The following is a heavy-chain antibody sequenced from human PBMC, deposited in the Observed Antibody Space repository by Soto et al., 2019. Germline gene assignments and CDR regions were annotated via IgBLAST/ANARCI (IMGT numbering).Heavy chain of an antibody. V-gene: IGHV5-51*01. CDR3: SILKYSRSVLYFQH. D-gene: IGHD6-6*01. Sequence: GESLKISCESSVYTFTTYWIAWVRQEPGKGLEWVAIFYPGDSRTIYSPSFQGQVTISADKSISTAYLHWTSLKASDTAIYYCSILKYSRSVLYFQHWGQGNPVNVP. J-gene: IGHJ1*01. CDR2: FYPGDSRT. CDR1: VYTFTTYW.